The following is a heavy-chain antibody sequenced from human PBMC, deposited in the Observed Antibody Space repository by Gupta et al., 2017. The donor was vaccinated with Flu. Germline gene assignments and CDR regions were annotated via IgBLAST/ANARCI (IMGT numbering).Heavy chain of an antibody. D-gene: IGHD6-13*01. J-gene: IGHJ5*02. V-gene: IGHV4-59*01. CDR3: ARVIWVSQQLVPPDHWFDP. CDR1: GGSISSYY. Sequence: QVQLQESGPGLVKPSETLSLTCTVSGGSISSYYWSWIRPPPGKGLEWIGYIYYSGSTNYNPSLKSRVTISVDTSKNQFSLKLSSVTAADTAVYYCARVIWVSQQLVPPDHWFDPWGQGTLVTVSS. CDR2: IYYSGST.